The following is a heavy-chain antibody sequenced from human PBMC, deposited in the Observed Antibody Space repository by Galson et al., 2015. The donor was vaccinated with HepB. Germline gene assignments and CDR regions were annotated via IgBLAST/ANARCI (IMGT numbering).Heavy chain of an antibody. V-gene: IGHV3-15*01. D-gene: IGHD5-12*01. Sequence: SLKISCAASGLTLNNAWMSWFRQAPGNGLEWVGRIKSKTDGGTTDYAAPVKGRFTISRDDSKNTPYLQMNSLKTEDTPVYYCTAEHIVATIWSPSSFDYWGQGTLVTVSS. CDR3: TAEHIVATIWSPSSFDY. CDR2: IKSKTDGGTT. CDR1: GLTLNNAW. J-gene: IGHJ4*02.